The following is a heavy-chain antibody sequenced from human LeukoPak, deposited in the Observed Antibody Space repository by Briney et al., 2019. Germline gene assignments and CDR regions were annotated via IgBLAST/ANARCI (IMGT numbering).Heavy chain of an antibody. J-gene: IGHJ3*02. CDR1: GGSISGDH. CDR2: IYYSGGT. V-gene: IGHV4-59*08. Sequence: KPSETLSLTCTVSGGSISGDHWNWIRQPPGKGLEWIGYIYYSGGTNYNPSLKSRVTISIDTSKNQFSLKLTSVTAADTAVYYCARRNDFGIWGQGTMVTVSS. CDR3: ARRNDFGI.